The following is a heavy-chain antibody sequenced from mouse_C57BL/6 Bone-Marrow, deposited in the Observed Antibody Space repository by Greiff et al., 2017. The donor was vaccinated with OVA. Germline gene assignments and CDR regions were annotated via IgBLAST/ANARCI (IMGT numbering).Heavy chain of an antibody. Sequence: VQLQQPGAELVKPGASVKLSCKASGYTFTSYWMHWVKQRPGQGLEWIGMIHPNSGSTNYNEKFKSKATLTVDKSSSTAYMQLGSLTSEDSAVYYCASDEGNYAMDYWGQGTSVTVSA. CDR3: ASDEGNYAMDY. D-gene: IGHD2-3*01. CDR2: IHPNSGST. J-gene: IGHJ4*01. V-gene: IGHV1-64*01. CDR1: GYTFTSYW.